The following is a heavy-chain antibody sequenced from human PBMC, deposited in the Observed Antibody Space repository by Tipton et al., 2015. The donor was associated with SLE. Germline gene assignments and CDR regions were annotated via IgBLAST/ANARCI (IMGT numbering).Heavy chain of an antibody. CDR2: IRYDGSNK. CDR1: GFTFSSYG. CDR3: AKDFYDYGSGSYPLDY. V-gene: IGHV3-30*02. Sequence: SLRLSCAASGFTFSSYGMHWVRQAPGKGLEWVAFIRYDGSNKYYADSVKGRFTISRDNSKNTLYLQMNSLRAEDTAVNYCAKDFYDYGSGSYPLDYWGQGTLVTVSS. J-gene: IGHJ4*02. D-gene: IGHD3-10*01.